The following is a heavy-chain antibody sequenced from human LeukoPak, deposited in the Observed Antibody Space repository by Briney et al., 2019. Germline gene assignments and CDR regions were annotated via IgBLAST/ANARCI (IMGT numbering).Heavy chain of an antibody. CDR2: INVDGSRI. CDR3: ARDRLEGRTAFDS. V-gene: IGHV3-74*01. D-gene: IGHD5-12*01. J-gene: IGHJ4*02. Sequence: GGSLRLSCTASGFTFNNHWMHWVRHAPGKGLVWVTRINVDGSRIHYADSVKGRFTVSRANAKNILYLQMNSLGGEDTGLYYCARDRLEGRTAFDSWGQGTLITVSS. CDR1: GFTFNNHW.